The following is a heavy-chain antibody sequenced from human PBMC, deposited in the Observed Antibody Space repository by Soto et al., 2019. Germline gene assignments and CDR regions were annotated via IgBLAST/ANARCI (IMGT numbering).Heavy chain of an antibody. D-gene: IGHD2-2*01. CDR1: GYSFTSYW. CDR2: IYPGDSDT. V-gene: IGHV5-51*01. J-gene: IGHJ5*02. CDR3: ARMPGEYCSSTSCYAAESHNNWFDP. Sequence: PGESLKISCKGSGYSFTSYWIGWVRQMPGKGLEWMGIIYPGDSDTRYSPSFQGQVTISADKSISTAYLQWSSLKASDTAMYYCARMPGEYCSSTSCYAAESHNNWFDPWGQGTLVTVAS.